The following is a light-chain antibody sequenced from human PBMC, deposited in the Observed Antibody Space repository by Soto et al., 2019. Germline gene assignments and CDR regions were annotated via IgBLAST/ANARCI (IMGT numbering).Light chain of an antibody. CDR3: SSYTSSSTRV. J-gene: IGLJ3*02. CDR1: SSDVGGYNY. CDR2: EVS. Sequence: QSALTQPASVSGSPGQSITISCTGTSSDVGGYNYGSWYQQHPGKAPKLMIYEVSNRPSGVSNRFSGSKSGNTASLTISGLQAEDEADYYFSSYTSSSTRVFGGGTKLTVL. V-gene: IGLV2-14*01.